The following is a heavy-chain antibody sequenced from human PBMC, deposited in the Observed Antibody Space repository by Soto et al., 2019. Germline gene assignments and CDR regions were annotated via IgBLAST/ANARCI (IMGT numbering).Heavy chain of an antibody. V-gene: IGHV1-18*01. D-gene: IGHD2-2*03. CDR2: ISAYNGNT. J-gene: IGHJ6*02. CDR3: ARDGYCSSTRCRHNYYYYGMDV. CDR1: GYTFTSYG. Sequence: QVQLVQSGAEVKKPGASVKVSCKASGYTFTSYGISWVRQAPGQGLEWMGWISAYNGNTNYAQKLQGRVTMTTDTSTSTAYMELRSLRSDDTAVYYCARDGYCSSTRCRHNYYYYGMDVWGQGTTVTVSS.